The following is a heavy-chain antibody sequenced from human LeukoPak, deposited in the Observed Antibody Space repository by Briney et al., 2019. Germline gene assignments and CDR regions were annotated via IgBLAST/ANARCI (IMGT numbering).Heavy chain of an antibody. CDR2: INTNTGNP. D-gene: IGHD1-26*01. CDR1: GYTFTTYA. V-gene: IGHV7-4-1*02. Sequence: GASVKVSCKASGYTFTTYAMNWVRQAPGQGLEWMGWINTNTGNPTYAQGFTGRFVFSLDTSVSTAYLQISSLKAEDTAVYYCARVRRGATSDASDIWGQGTMVTVSS. CDR3: ARVRRGATSDASDI. J-gene: IGHJ3*02.